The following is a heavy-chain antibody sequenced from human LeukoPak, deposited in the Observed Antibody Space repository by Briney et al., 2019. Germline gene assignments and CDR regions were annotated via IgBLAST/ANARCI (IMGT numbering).Heavy chain of an antibody. D-gene: IGHD5-24*01. J-gene: IGHJ4*02. Sequence: SETLSLTCAVYGGPFSGYYWSWIRQPPGKGLEWIGEINHSGSTNYNPSLKSRVTISVDTSKNQFSLKLSSVTAADTAVYYCARGSEMATGYWGLGTLVTVSS. CDR3: ARGSEMATGY. CDR1: GGPFSGYY. V-gene: IGHV4-34*01. CDR2: INHSGST.